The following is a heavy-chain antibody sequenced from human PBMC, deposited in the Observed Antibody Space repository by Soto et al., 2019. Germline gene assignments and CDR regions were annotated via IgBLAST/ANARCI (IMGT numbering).Heavy chain of an antibody. V-gene: IGHV3-23*01. CDR3: AKGRGGSGSLTPRVDF. J-gene: IGHJ4*02. CDR1: GFTFNNYA. D-gene: IGHD3-10*01. Sequence: EVQLLESGGGLVQPGGSLRLSCAASGFTFNNYAMTWVRQAPGKGLEWVSAISGGGDTTSYADSVKGRFTVSRDGSKNTLFLQMSSLRADDTAVYYCAKGRGGSGSLTPRVDFWGQGNMVTVSS. CDR2: ISGGGDTT.